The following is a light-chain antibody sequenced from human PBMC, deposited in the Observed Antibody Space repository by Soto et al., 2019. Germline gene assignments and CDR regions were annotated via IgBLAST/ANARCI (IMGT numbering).Light chain of an antibody. V-gene: IGLV2-14*01. CDR2: EDS. CDR3: SSYTSSSTYV. Sequence: QSALTQPASVYGSPGQSITISCTGTSSDVGGYNYVSWYQQHPGKAPKLMIYEDSNRPSGVSNRFSGSKSGNTASLTISGLQAEDEADYYCSSYTSSSTYVFGTGTQLTVL. J-gene: IGLJ1*01. CDR1: SSDVGGYNY.